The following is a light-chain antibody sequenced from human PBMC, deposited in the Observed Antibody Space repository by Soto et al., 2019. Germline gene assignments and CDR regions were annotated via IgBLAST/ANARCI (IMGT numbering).Light chain of an antibody. V-gene: IGKV3-20*01. Sequence: EIVLTQSPGTLSLSPGERATLSCRASQSVSSSYLAWYQQKPGQAPRLLIYGASRRATGFPDRFSGSGSGKDFTLTIGRLEPEDFAVYYWRHSGSLVLTLGGGTRLEIK. CDR2: GAS. CDR3: RHSGSLVLT. CDR1: QSVSSSY. J-gene: IGKJ4*01.